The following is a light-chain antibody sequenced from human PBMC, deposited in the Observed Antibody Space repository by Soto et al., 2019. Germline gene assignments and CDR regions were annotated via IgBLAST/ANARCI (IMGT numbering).Light chain of an antibody. CDR3: QQYNSYSVWT. CDR2: KAS. J-gene: IGKJ1*01. Sequence: DIPMTQSPSTLSASVGDRVTITCRASQSISSWLAWYQQKPGKAPKLLIYKASSLESGVPSRFSGSGSGTEFTLTISSLQPDDVATYYCQQYNSYSVWTFGQGTKVEIK. V-gene: IGKV1-5*03. CDR1: QSISSW.